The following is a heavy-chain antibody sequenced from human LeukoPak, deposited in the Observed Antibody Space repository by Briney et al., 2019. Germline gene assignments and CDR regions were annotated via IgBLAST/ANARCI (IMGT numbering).Heavy chain of an antibody. CDR1: GFTFSSYI. J-gene: IGHJ4*02. V-gene: IGHV3-21*01. CDR3: ARDLRESGTYYFDY. CDR2: ISSSSSYI. D-gene: IGHD1-7*01. Sequence: GGSLRLSCAASGFTFSSYIMNWVRQAPGKGLEWVSSISSSSSYIYYADSVKGRFTISRDNAKNSLYLQMNSLRAEDTAVYYCARDLRESGTYYFDYWGQGTLVTVSS.